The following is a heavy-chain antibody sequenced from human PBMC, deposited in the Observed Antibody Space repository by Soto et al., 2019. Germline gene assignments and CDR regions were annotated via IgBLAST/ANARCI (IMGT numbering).Heavy chain of an antibody. CDR2: ISAHNGNT. Sequence: QVHLVQSGAEVKKPGASVKVSCRGSGYAFTTYGITWVRQAPGQGLEWMGWISAHNGNTNYAQKLQGRVTVTRDTSTSTAYMELRSLRSDDTAVYYCARGRYGDYWGQGALVTVSS. V-gene: IGHV1-18*01. D-gene: IGHD1-1*01. CDR3: ARGRYGDY. J-gene: IGHJ4*02. CDR1: GYAFTTYG.